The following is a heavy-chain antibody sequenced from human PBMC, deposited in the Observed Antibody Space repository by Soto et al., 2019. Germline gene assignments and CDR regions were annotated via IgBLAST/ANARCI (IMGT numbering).Heavy chain of an antibody. D-gene: IGHD3-22*01. CDR2: ISYDGSNK. V-gene: IGHV3-30*18. Sequence: GGPLRLSCAASGFTFSSYGMHWVRQAPGKGLEWVAVISYDGSNKYYADSVKGRFTISRDNSKNTLYLQMNSLRAEDTAVYYCAKGYSSGYYYFDYWGQGTLVTVSS. CDR3: AKGYSSGYYYFDY. CDR1: GFTFSSYG. J-gene: IGHJ4*02.